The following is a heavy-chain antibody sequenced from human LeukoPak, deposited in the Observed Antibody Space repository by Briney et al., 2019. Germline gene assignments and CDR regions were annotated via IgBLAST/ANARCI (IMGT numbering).Heavy chain of an antibody. CDR1: GGSISSSSYY. J-gene: IGHJ4*02. V-gene: IGHV4-39*01. CDR3: ARTTRGDSGYGD. CDR2: IYYSGST. D-gene: IGHD5-12*01. Sequence: SETLSLTCTVSGGSISSSSYYWGWIRQPPGKGLEWIGSIYYSGSTYYNPSLKGRVTISVDTSKNQFSLKLSSVTAADTAVYYCARTTRGDSGYGDWGQGTLVTVSS.